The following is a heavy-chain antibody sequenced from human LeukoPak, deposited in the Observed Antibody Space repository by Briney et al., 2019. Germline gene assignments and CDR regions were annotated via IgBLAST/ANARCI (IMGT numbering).Heavy chain of an antibody. Sequence: TGGSLRLSCAASGFTFSSYAMSWVRQAPGKGLEWVSVISGSGANTYYADSVKGRFTISRDNSKSTLYLQMNSLRAEDTAVYYCAKDPTYYYESSGYYHFDYWGQGTLVTVSS. CDR2: ISGSGANT. D-gene: IGHD3-22*01. CDR3: AKDPTYYYESSGYYHFDY. V-gene: IGHV3-23*01. J-gene: IGHJ4*02. CDR1: GFTFSSYA.